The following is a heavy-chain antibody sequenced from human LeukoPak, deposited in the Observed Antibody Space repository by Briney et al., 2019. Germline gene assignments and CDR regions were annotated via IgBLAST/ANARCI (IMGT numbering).Heavy chain of an antibody. CDR1: GYTFTSYA. D-gene: IGHD3-22*01. J-gene: IGHJ5*02. V-gene: IGHV7-4-1*02. CDR2: INTNTGNP. Sequence: ASVKVSCTASGYTFTSYAMNWVRQAPGQGLEWMGWINTNTGNPTYAQGFTGRFVFSLDTSVSTAYLQISSLKAEDTAVYYCASGSRYDSSGYYLSNWFDPWGQGTLVTVSS. CDR3: ASGSRYDSSGYYLSNWFDP.